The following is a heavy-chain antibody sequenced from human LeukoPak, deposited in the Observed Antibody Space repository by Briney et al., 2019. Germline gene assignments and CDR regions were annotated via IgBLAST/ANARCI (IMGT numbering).Heavy chain of an antibody. Sequence: GESLKISCKGSGYSFTTNWIGWVRQMPGKGLEWMGNIYPGDSETRYSPSFQGQVTISADKSITTAYLQWSSLKASDTAMYYCVRSRGYSYGYSYYFDYWGQGTLVTVSS. J-gene: IGHJ4*02. CDR3: VRSRGYSYGYSYYFDY. CDR1: GYSFTTNW. CDR2: IYPGDSET. D-gene: IGHD5-18*01. V-gene: IGHV5-51*01.